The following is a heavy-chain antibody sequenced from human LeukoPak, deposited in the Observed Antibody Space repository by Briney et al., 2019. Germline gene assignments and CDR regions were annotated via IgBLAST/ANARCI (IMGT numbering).Heavy chain of an antibody. J-gene: IGHJ4*02. CDR2: INHSGST. D-gene: IGHD3-22*01. CDR1: GDSVTTYY. V-gene: IGHV4-34*01. CDR3: ARWGLYYYDSSGFDY. Sequence: SETLSLTCTVSGDSVTTYYWSWIRQPPGKGLEWIGEINHSGSTNYNPSLKSRVTISVDTSKNQFSLKLSSVTAADTAVYYCARWGLYYYDSSGFDYWGQGTLVTVSS.